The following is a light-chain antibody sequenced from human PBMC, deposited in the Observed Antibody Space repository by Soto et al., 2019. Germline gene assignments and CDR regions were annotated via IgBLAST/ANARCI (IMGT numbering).Light chain of an antibody. J-gene: IGKJ4*01. CDR2: DAS. CDR1: QSLDNY. CDR3: QQRGHWPS. V-gene: IGKV3-11*01. Sequence: EIVLTQSPATLSLSPGERATLSCRASQSLDNYFAWYQHKPGQAPRLLIYDASTRATDIPPRFSGSGSGTDFTLTISSLEPEDFAVYYCQQRGHWPSFGGGTKVEIK.